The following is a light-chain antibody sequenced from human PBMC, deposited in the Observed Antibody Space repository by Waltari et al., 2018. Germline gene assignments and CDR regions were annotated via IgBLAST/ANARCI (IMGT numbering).Light chain of an antibody. CDR1: QSLLHSNGYNY. V-gene: IGKV2-28*01. J-gene: IGKJ4*01. CDR3: MQALQTPLT. Sequence: DIVMTQSPLSLPVIPGEPASISYRSSQSLLHSNGYNYLDWYLQKPGQSPQLLIFLGSNRASGVPDRFSGSGSGTDFTLKISRVEAEDVGVYYCMQALQTPLTFGGGTKVEIK. CDR2: LGS.